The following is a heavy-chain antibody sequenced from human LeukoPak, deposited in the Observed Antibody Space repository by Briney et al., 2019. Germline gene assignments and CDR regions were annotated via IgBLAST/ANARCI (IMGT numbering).Heavy chain of an antibody. CDR3: ARRVWPDEKYNWFDP. V-gene: IGHV5-51*01. D-gene: IGHD6-13*01. Sequence: GESLKISCKGSGYSFTSYWIGWVRQMPGKGLEWMGIIYPGDSDTRYSPSFQGQVTISADKSISTAYLQWSSLKASDTAMYYCARRVWPDEKYNWFDPWGQGTLVTVSS. CDR2: IYPGDSDT. J-gene: IGHJ5*02. CDR1: GYSFTSYW.